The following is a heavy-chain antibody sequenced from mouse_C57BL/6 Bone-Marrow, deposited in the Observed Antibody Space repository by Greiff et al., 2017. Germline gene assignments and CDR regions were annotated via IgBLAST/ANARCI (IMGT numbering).Heavy chain of an antibody. J-gene: IGHJ2*01. CDR3: ARLYDDDY. V-gene: IGHV3-6*01. Sequence: EVKLQESGPGLVKPSQSLSLTCSVTGYSITSGYYWNWIRQFPGNKLEWMGYISYDGSNNYNPSLKNRISITRDTSKNQFFLKLNSVTTEDTATYYCARLYDDDYWGQGTTLTVSS. CDR1: GYSITSGYY. CDR2: ISYDGSN. D-gene: IGHD1-3*01.